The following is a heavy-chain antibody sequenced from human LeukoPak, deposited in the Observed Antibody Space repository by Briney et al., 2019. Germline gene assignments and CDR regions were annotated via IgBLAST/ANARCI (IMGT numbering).Heavy chain of an antibody. CDR3: ARGALHDFWSGYPYYFDY. Sequence: PSETLSLTCTVSGGSISSYYWSWIRQPPGKGLEWIGYIYYSGSTNYNPSLKSRVTISVDTSKNQFSLKLSSVTAADTAVYYCARGALHDFWSGYPYYFDYWGQGTLVTVSS. J-gene: IGHJ4*02. D-gene: IGHD3-3*01. V-gene: IGHV4-59*01. CDR2: IYYSGST. CDR1: GGSISSYY.